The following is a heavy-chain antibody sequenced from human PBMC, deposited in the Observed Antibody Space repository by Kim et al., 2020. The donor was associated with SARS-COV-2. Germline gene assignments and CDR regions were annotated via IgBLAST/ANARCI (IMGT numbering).Heavy chain of an antibody. Sequence: GGSLRLSCAASGFTFNNNWMHWVRQVPGKGLVWVSRICGDGSSTDYADSVKGRFGISRDNADNTLYLQMNSLRAEDTAVYYCAREGAVSGFDYWGQGALVFVSS. J-gene: IGHJ4*02. CDR2: ICGDGSST. CDR3: AREGAVSGFDY. D-gene: IGHD6-19*01. CDR1: GFTFNNNW. V-gene: IGHV3-74*01.